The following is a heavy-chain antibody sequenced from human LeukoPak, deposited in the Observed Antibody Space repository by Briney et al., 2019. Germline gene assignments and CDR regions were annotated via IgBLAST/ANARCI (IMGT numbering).Heavy chain of an antibody. J-gene: IGHJ4*02. CDR3: ARDGSGTWNDY. D-gene: IGHD3-10*01. CDR1: GYTFTTYG. Sequence: ASVKVSCKASGYTFTTYGISWVRQAPGQGLEWMGWINAYNSSTNYAQKLQGRVTMTTDTSTSTAYMELRSLRSDDSAVYYCARDGSGTWNDYWGQGTLVTVSS. V-gene: IGHV1-18*01. CDR2: INAYNSST.